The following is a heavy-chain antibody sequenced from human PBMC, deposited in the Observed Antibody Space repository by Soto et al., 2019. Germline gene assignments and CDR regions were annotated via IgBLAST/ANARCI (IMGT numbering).Heavy chain of an antibody. Sequence: QVQLQESGPGLVKPSQTLSLTCTVSGASVSSGVYYWTWIRHHPGKGPEWIGYIHHSGSTDCNPSLKSRVSIPVDASKNQFSLKLSSVTAADTAVYHCATRYPGTEYLGVFDFWGQGALVSVSS. CDR3: ATRYPGTEYLGVFDF. V-gene: IGHV4-31*03. CDR2: IHHSGST. CDR1: GASVSSGVYY. J-gene: IGHJ4*02. D-gene: IGHD3-10*01.